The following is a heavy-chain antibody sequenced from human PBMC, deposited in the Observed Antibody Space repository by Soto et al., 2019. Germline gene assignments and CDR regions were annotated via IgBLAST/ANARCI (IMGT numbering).Heavy chain of an antibody. V-gene: IGHV3-30*18. Sequence: GGSLRLSCAASGFTFNSYAMYWVRQAPGKGLEWVAGLAYHGRNEYYAHSVKGRFTTTRDNSNSTLFLQMNILRPEDTAVYYCANSYRKYMNAVLTSAIDHWGRGTLVTVSS. CDR2: LAYHGRNE. CDR1: GFTFNSYA. CDR3: ANSYRKYMNAVLTSAIDH. J-gene: IGHJ4*02. D-gene: IGHD2-2*01.